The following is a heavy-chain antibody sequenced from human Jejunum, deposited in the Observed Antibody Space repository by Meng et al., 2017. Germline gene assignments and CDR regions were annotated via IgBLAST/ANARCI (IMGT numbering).Heavy chain of an antibody. Sequence: SETLSLTCTVSGGFISSYYWSWIRQPPGKGLEWIGYIYPSVSTNYNPSLKSRVTISVDTSKNQFSLKLSSVTAADTAVYYCARSFGVVRFLEWSRENYSFDYWGQGTLVTVSS. V-gene: IGHV4-59*01. CDR2: IYPSVST. CDR1: GGFISSYY. J-gene: IGHJ4*02. D-gene: IGHD3-3*01. CDR3: ARSFGVVRFLEWSRENYSFDY.